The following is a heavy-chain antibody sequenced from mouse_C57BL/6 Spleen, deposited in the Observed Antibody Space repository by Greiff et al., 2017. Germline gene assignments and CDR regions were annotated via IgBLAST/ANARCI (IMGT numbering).Heavy chain of an antibody. V-gene: IGHV1-69*01. Sequence: VQLQQPGAELVMPGASVKLSCKASGYTFTSYWMHWVKQRPGQGLDWIGEIDPSDSYTNYNQKFKGKFTLTVEKTSSTAYMQLSSLTSQDSAVSYSARGDGSSYNYAMDYWGQGTSVTVSS. D-gene: IGHD1-1*01. J-gene: IGHJ4*01. CDR1: GYTFTSYW. CDR2: IDPSDSYT. CDR3: ARGDGSSYNYAMDY.